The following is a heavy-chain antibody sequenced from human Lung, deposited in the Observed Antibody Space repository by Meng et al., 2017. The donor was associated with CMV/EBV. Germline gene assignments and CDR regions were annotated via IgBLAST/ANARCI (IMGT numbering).Heavy chain of an antibody. CDR3: ASATYITTQPGWFDT. Sequence: SVKVSXKASGGIFNSYTFSWVRQAPGQGLEWMGRNTPLLSMANSAQKFQGRLTITADKSTSTVYMELHNLMSEDTAVYYCASATYITTQPGWFDTWGQGSXVTVSS. CDR2: NTPLLSMA. D-gene: IGHD4-11*01. J-gene: IGHJ5*02. V-gene: IGHV1-69*02. CDR1: GGIFNSYT.